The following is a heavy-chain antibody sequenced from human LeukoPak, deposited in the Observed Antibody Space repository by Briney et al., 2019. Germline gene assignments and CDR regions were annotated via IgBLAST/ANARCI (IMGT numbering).Heavy chain of an antibody. CDR3: ARGAVYSGYYYVRPNNWFDP. CDR2: INPSGGST. V-gene: IGHV1-46*01. D-gene: IGHD3-22*01. Sequence: ASVKVSCKASGYTFTSYYMHWARQAPGQGLEWMGIINPSGGSTSYAQKFQGRVTMTRDTSTSTVYMELSSLRSEDTAVYYCARGAVYSGYYYVRPNNWFDPGGQGTLVTVSS. CDR1: GYTFTSYY. J-gene: IGHJ5*02.